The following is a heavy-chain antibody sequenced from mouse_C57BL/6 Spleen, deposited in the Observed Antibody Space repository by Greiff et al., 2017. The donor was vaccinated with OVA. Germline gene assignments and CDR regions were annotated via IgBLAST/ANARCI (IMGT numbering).Heavy chain of an antibody. D-gene: IGHD1-1*01. V-gene: IGHV1-39*01. J-gene: IGHJ2*01. CDR3: ARVDYYGSKDY. Sequence: VQLQQSGPELVKPGDSVKLSCKASGYSFTDYNMNWVKQSNGKSLEWIGLINPNYGTTSYNQKFKGNSTMTVDPTTSTAYMQLNNLTSEDSAVYYCARVDYYGSKDYWGQGTTLTVSS. CDR1: GYSFTDYN. CDR2: INPNYGTT.